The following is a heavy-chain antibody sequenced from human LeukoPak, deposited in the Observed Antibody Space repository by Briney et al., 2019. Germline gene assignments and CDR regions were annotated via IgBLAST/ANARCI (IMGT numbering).Heavy chain of an antibody. CDR3: ARAHGRGANWFDP. CDR1: GYSFTSYW. D-gene: IGHD1-26*01. CDR2: IYPGDSDT. Sequence: GESLKISCKGSGYSFTSYWIGWVRQLPGKGLEWMGIIYPGDSDTRYSPSFQGQVTISADQSISTAYLQWSSLKASHTAMYYCARAHGRGANWFDPWGQGTLVTVSS. J-gene: IGHJ5*02. V-gene: IGHV5-51*01.